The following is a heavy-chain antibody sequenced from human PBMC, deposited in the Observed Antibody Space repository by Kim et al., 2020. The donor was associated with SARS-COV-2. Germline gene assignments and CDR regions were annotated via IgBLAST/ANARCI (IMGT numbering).Heavy chain of an antibody. D-gene: IGHD3-10*01. Sequence: SVKVSCKASGGTFSSYAISWVRQAPGQGLEWMGGIIPIFGTANYAQKFQGRVTITADESTSTAYMELSSLRSEDTAVYYCAREGRGGSGLWFYYWGQGTLVTVSS. V-gene: IGHV1-69*13. J-gene: IGHJ4*02. CDR3: AREGRGGSGLWFYY. CDR1: GGTFSSYA. CDR2: IIPIFGTA.